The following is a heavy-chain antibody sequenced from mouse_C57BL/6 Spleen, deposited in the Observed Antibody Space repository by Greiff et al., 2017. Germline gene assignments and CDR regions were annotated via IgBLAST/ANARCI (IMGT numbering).Heavy chain of an antibody. CDR2: INPGSGGT. V-gene: IGHV1-54*01. Sequence: QVQLQQSGAELVRPGTSVKVSCKASGYAFTNYLIEWVKQRPGQGLEWIGVINPGSGGTNYNEKFKGKATLTADKSSSTAYMQLSSLTSEDSAVDFCAFFYYYGSSYFDYWGQGTTLTVSS. D-gene: IGHD1-1*01. CDR1: GYAFTNYL. CDR3: AFFYYYGSSYFDY. J-gene: IGHJ2*01.